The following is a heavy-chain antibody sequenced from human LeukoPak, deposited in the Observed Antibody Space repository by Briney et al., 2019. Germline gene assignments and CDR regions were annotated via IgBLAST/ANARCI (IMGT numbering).Heavy chain of an antibody. V-gene: IGHV3-48*03. J-gene: IGHJ3*01. CDR2: ISSSGYTI. CDR1: GFTFSGYE. Sequence: GGSLRLSCVASGFTFSGYEMNWVRQAPGKGLEWVSCISSSGYTIYYADSVKGRFSVSRDNAKNSLYLQMNSLRAVDTAVHFCARSRSIAGDGFDVWGQGTMVTVSS. CDR3: ARSRSIAGDGFDV. D-gene: IGHD2-21*01.